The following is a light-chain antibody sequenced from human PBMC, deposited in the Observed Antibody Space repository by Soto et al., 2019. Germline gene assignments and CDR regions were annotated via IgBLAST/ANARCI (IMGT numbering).Light chain of an antibody. Sequence: QSALTQPASVSGSPGQSITIPCTGTNSDVGGYKYVSWYQQHPGKAPKVMIFDVSNRPSGVSNRFSGSKSGNTASLTISGLQAEDEADYYCTSYTSSGTYVFGTGTKVTVL. J-gene: IGLJ1*01. CDR2: DVS. V-gene: IGLV2-14*01. CDR3: TSYTSSGTYV. CDR1: NSDVGGYKY.